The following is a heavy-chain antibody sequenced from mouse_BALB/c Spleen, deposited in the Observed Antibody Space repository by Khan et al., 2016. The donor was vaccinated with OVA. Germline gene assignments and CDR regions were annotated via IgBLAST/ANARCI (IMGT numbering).Heavy chain of an antibody. CDR3: ARHWVGVMDY. V-gene: IGHV5-6*01. D-gene: IGHD1-1*01. CDR2: ISSGGSYT. J-gene: IGHJ4*01. Sequence: EVQLVESGGDLVKPGGSLKLSCAASGFTFSTYGMSWVRQTLDKRLEWVATISSGGSYTYYHDNFKGRFTISRDNAKNTLYLQMSSLTSEDTDVYYCARHWVGVMDYWGQGTSVTVSS. CDR1: GFTFSTYG.